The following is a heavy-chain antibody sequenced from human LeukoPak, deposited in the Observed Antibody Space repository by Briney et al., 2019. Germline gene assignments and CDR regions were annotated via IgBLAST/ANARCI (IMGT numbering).Heavy chain of an antibody. CDR2: SSGSGDST. Sequence: GSLRLSCAASGFTFSSYAMTWVRQAPGKGLEWVSTSSGSGDSTFYADSVKGWFTISRDNSKNTLYLQMNSLRAEDTAVYYCAKTRGYSGYDCSDYWGQGTLVTVSS. V-gene: IGHV3-23*01. J-gene: IGHJ4*02. CDR3: AKTRGYSGYDCSDY. D-gene: IGHD5-12*01. CDR1: GFTFSSYA.